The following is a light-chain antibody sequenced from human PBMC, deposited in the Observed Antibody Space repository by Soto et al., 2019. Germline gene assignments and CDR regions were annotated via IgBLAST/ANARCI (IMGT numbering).Light chain of an antibody. CDR2: AAS. CDR1: QSVSSN. CDR3: QQYTEWPPWT. V-gene: IGKV3-15*01. J-gene: IGKJ1*01. Sequence: ELVMTQSPATLSLSPGERASLSCRASQSVSSNVAWYQQKRGQAPRLLIYAASTRATGIPTRFSGSGSGTEFTLTISSLQSEDFAVYYCQQYTEWPPWTFGQGTKVDIK.